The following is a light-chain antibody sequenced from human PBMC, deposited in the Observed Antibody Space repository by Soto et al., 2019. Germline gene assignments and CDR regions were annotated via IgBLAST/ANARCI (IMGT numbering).Light chain of an antibody. V-gene: IGLV2-23*02. CDR2: EVS. CDR3: CSYAGSSLYV. Sequence: SALTQPASVSGSPGQSITISCTGTSSVVGSYNLVSWYQQHPGKAPKLMIYEVSKRPSGVSNRFSGSKSGNTASLTISGLQAEDEADYYCCSYAGSSLYVFGTGTKVTVL. J-gene: IGLJ1*01. CDR1: SSVVGSYNL.